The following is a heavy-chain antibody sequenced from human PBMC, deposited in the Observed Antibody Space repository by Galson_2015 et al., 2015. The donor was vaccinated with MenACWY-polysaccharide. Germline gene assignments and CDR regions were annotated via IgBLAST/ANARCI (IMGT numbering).Heavy chain of an antibody. CDR1: GFTFSDYW. V-gene: IGHV3-74*01. J-gene: IGHJ5*02. D-gene: IGHD3-10*01. CDR3: ARGIISMVRGVGITSSWFDP. Sequence: SLRLSCAASGFTFSDYWMHWVRQAPGKGLVWVSRINSDGSGTSYVDSVKGRFTISRDNAKNTLYPQMNSLRAEDTAVYYCARGIISMVRGVGITSSWFDPWGQGTQVIVSS. CDR2: INSDGSGT.